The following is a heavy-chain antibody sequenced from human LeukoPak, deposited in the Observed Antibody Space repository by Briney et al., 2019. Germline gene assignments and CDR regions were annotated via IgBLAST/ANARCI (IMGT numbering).Heavy chain of an antibody. CDR1: GYTFTSYA. Sequence: ASVKVSCKASGYTFTSYAMNWVRQAPGQGLEWMGWINTNTGNPTYAQGFTGRFVFSLDTSVSTAYLQISSLKAEDTAVYYCARLSRSDITLVEDYYYYMDVWGKGTTVTVSS. J-gene: IGHJ6*03. CDR3: ARLSRSDITLVEDYYYYMDV. V-gene: IGHV7-4-1*02. D-gene: IGHD1-20*01. CDR2: INTNTGNP.